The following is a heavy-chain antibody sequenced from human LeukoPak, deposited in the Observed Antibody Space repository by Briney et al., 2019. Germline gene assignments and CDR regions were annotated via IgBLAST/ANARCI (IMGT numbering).Heavy chain of an antibody. CDR2: IYPGDSDT. CDR3: ARRMGLYCAGDCYEYYFDY. Sequence: GEPLKISCKGSGYSFTSYWSGWVRQMPGKGVEWMGIIYPGDSDTRYSPSFQGQVTISADKSISTAYLQWSGLKASDTAMYYCARRMGLYCAGDCYEYYFDYWGQGTLVTVSS. J-gene: IGHJ4*02. CDR1: GYSFTSYW. D-gene: IGHD2-21*02. V-gene: IGHV5-51*01.